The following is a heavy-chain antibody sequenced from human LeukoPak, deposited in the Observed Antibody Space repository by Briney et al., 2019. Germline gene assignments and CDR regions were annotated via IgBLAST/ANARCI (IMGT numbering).Heavy chain of an antibody. CDR3: ARDPEWLRGRFDY. Sequence: QTGGSLRLSCAASGFTFSSYAMHWVRQAPGKGLEWVAVISYDGSNKYYADSVKGRFTISRDNSKNMLYLQINSLRAEDTAVYYCARDPEWLRGRFDYWGQGTLVTVSS. D-gene: IGHD5-12*01. J-gene: IGHJ4*02. V-gene: IGHV3-30-3*01. CDR2: ISYDGSNK. CDR1: GFTFSSYA.